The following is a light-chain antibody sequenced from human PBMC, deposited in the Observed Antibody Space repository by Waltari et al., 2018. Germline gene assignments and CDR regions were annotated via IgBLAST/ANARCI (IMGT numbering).Light chain of an antibody. J-gene: IGKJ2*01. Sequence: DIVMTQSPDSLAVSLGERAAINCKSSQTVLYSSNTKNYLAWYQQKPGQPPKLLFYWASTRESGVPDRFSGSGSGTDFTLNISSLQAEDVAVYYCQQYYSIPYTFGQGTKVEIK. CDR3: QQYYSIPYT. CDR2: WAS. CDR1: QTVLYSSNTKNY. V-gene: IGKV4-1*01.